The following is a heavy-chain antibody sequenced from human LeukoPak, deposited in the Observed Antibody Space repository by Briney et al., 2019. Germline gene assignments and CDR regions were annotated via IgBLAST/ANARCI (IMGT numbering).Heavy chain of an antibody. D-gene: IGHD4-11*01. CDR1: GFTFIHYG. V-gene: IGHV3-33*06. J-gene: IGHJ4*02. CDR2: IWSDGSNK. CDR3: AKDAQRGFDYSNSLED. Sequence: SGGSLRLSCAASGFTFIHYGMHWVRQAPGRGLEWVAVIWSDGSNKFYADSVKGRFTISRDNSQNTVDLHMNILRAEDTAVYYCAKDAQRGFDYSNSLEDWSQGPLVTVSS.